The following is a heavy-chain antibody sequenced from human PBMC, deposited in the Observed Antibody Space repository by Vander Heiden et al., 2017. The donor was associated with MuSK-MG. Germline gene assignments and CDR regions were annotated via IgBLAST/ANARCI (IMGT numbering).Heavy chain of an antibody. V-gene: IGHV3-74*01. CDR3: VGSRESLEWFDP. CDR1: GFSFSTYW. CDR2: LNSDGRIP. D-gene: IGHD1-26*01. Sequence: EVQLVESGGGLVQPGGSLRLSCAASGFSFSTYWMHWVRQVSGKGLVWVSRLNSDGRIPSYADSVEGRFTISRDNAKNTLYLQMNSLRVEDTAVYYCVGSRESLEWFDPWGQGTLVTVSS. J-gene: IGHJ5*02.